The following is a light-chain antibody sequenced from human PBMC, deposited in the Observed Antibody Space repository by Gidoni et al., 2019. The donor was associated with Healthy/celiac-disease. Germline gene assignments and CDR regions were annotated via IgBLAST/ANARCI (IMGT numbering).Light chain of an antibody. V-gene: IGLV2-23*02. CDR3: CSYAGSIVV. Sequence: QSALTQPASVSGSPGQSITISCTGTSSDIGSYNLVSWYQQHPGKASKLMIYEVSKRPSGVSNRFSGSKSGNTASLTISGLQAEDEADYYCCSYAGSIVVFGGGTKLTVL. CDR1: SSDIGSYNL. CDR2: EVS. J-gene: IGLJ2*01.